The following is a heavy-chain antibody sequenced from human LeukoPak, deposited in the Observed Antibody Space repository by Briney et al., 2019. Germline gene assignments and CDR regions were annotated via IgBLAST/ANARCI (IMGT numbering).Heavy chain of an antibody. Sequence: GGSLRLSCADSGFTLSSYSMNWVRQAPGKGLEWVSSISSGSVYIYYADSVKGRFTISRDDAKNSLYLQMNSLRAEDTAVYYCARDWASVDYWGQGTLVTVSS. CDR3: ARDWASVDY. D-gene: IGHD3-16*01. CDR1: GFTLSSYS. CDR2: ISSGSVYI. J-gene: IGHJ4*02. V-gene: IGHV3-21*01.